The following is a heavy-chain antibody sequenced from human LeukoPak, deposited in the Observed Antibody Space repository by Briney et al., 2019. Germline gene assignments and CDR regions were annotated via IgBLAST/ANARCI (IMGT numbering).Heavy chain of an antibody. V-gene: IGHV3-21*01. Sequence: LXLSXAXXGFTFSSYSMNWVRQAPGKGLEWVSSISSSSSYIYYADSVKGRFTISRDNAKNSLYLQMNSLRAEDTAVYYCARDYVAAAFDYWGQGTLVTVSS. CDR3: ARDYVAAAFDY. J-gene: IGHJ4*02. D-gene: IGHD6-13*01. CDR2: ISSSSSYI. CDR1: GFTFSSYS.